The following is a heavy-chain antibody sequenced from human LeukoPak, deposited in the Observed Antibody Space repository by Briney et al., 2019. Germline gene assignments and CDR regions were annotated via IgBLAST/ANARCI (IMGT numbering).Heavy chain of an antibody. Sequence: SGPTLVNPTQTLTLTCTFSGFSLATSRVGVGWIRQPPGKALEWLALIYWNYNNRYSPSMRSRLTLTKDTSKTQVLLTMTKMDPVDTATYYCAHGYGDYDPYFDYWGQGTLVTVSS. J-gene: IGHJ4*02. D-gene: IGHD4-17*01. V-gene: IGHV2-5*01. CDR3: AHGYGDYDPYFDY. CDR2: IYWNYNN. CDR1: GFSLATSRVG.